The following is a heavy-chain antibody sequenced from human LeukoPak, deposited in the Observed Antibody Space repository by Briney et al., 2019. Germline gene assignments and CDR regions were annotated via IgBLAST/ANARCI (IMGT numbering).Heavy chain of an antibody. CDR1: GGSMNSHY. Sequence: PSETLSLTCTVSGGSMNSHYWSWIRQPPGKGLEWLGYISYIGSTNYSPSLKSRDTISVDTSKNQFSLRLSSVTAAGTAVYFWAGDQLALNALNIWGEGTMVSVSS. D-gene: IGHD1-1*01. J-gene: IGHJ3*02. CDR2: ISYIGST. V-gene: IGHV4-59*11. CDR3: AGDQLALNALNI.